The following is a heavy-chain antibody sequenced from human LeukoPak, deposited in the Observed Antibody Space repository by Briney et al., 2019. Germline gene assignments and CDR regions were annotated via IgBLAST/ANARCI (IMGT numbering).Heavy chain of an antibody. J-gene: IGHJ4*02. D-gene: IGHD3-3*01. CDR3: AKACRKPLYYDFWSGYYTGFDY. Sequence: PGGSLRLSCAASGFTFSSYSMNWVRQAPGKGLEWVSSISSSSSYIYYADSVKGRFTISRDNSKNTLYLQMNSLRAEDTAVYYCAKACRKPLYYDFWSGYYTGFDYWGQGTLVTVSS. CDR1: GFTFSSYS. V-gene: IGHV3-21*04. CDR2: ISSSSSYI.